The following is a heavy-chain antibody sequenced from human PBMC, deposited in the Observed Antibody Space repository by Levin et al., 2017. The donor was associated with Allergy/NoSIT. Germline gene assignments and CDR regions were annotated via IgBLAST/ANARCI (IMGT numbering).Heavy chain of an antibody. CDR1: GFSFSSYA. V-gene: IGHV3-30*04. J-gene: IGHJ6*02. D-gene: IGHD6-19*01. CDR3: TRGLVPVYYYGMDG. CDR2: ISYDGNNK. Sequence: GGSLRLSCAASGFSFSSYAMHWVRQAPGKGLEWVAVISYDGNNKYYGDSVKGRFTISRDNSKNTLYLQMNSLRPEDTALYYCTRGLVPVYYYGMDGWGQGTTVTVSS.